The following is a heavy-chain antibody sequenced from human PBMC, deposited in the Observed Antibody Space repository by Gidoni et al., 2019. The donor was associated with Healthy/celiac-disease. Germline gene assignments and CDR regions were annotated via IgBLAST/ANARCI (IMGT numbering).Heavy chain of an antibody. CDR1: GFTFSRYG. CDR2: IWYDGSNK. J-gene: IGHJ3*02. CDR3: ARVPLAAAGAFDI. Sequence: QVQLVESGGGVVQPGRSLRLSCAASGFTFSRYGMHWVRQAPGKGLEWVAVIWYDGSNKYYADSVKGRFTISRDNSKNTLYLQMNSLRAEDTAVYYCARVPLAAAGAFDIWGQGTMVTVSS. D-gene: IGHD6-13*01. V-gene: IGHV3-33*01.